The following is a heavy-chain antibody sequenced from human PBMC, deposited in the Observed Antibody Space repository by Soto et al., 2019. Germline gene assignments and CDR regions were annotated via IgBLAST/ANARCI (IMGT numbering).Heavy chain of an antibody. CDR3: ARGGTFRTFDY. D-gene: IGHD3-16*01. V-gene: IGHV4-59*01. Sequence: SETLSLTCTVSGGSINTYYWSWIRQPPGKGLEWIGYIYYSGNTNYNPSLNSRVTISLDTSKNQFSLKLSSATAADTAVYYCARGGTFRTFDYWGQGTLVTVSS. J-gene: IGHJ4*02. CDR1: GGSINTYY. CDR2: IYYSGNT.